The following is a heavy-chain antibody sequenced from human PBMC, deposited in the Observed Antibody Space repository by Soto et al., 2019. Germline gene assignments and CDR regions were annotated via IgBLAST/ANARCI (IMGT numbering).Heavy chain of an antibody. CDR1: SGFISSGNYY. D-gene: IGHD6-19*01. Sequence: QVQLQESGPGLVKPSQTLSLTCTVSSGFISSGNYYWSWIRQHPGKGLEWIGYIYYSGRTYHNPSLKSRISISLDTAKNQFPLKLSSVTVADTAVYYCARGHSSGWSVTLDYWGQGTLVTVSS. J-gene: IGHJ4*02. CDR3: ARGHSSGWSVTLDY. V-gene: IGHV4-31*03. CDR2: IYYSGRT.